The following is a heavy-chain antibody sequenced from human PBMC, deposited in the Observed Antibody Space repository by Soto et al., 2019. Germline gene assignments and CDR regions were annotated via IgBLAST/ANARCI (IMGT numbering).Heavy chain of an antibody. CDR2: INSGSGNT. CDR3: ARSGYSSGWYHWYFDF. Sequence: ASVKVSCKASGYTFTNYGIHWVRQAPGQRLGWMGWINSGSGNTKYSQKLQGRVTINRDTSASTAYMELSSLRSEDTAVYYCARSGYSSGWYHWYFDFWGRGTLVTVSS. J-gene: IGHJ2*01. V-gene: IGHV1-3*01. CDR1: GYTFTNYG. D-gene: IGHD6-19*01.